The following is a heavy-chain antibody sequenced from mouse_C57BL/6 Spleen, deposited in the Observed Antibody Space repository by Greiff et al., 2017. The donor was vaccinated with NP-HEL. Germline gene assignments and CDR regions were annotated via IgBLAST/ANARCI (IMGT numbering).Heavy chain of an antibody. J-gene: IGHJ3*01. Sequence: QVQLQQPGAELVRPGSSVKLSCKASGYTFTSYWMDWVKQRPGQGLEWIGNIYPSDSETHYNQKFKDKATLTVDKSSSTAYMQLSSLTSEDSAVYYCARGEVGFPFAYWGQGTLVTVSA. V-gene: IGHV1-61*01. CDR1: GYTFTSYW. CDR2: IYPSDSET. CDR3: ARGEVGFPFAY.